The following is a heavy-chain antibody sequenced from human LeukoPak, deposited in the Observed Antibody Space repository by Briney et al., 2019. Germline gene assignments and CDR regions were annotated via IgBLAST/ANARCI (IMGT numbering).Heavy chain of an antibody. CDR3: ARDERNGYLDF. CDR2: IYYSGST. CDR1: GGSVSSGVYY. Sequence: PSETLSLTCTVSGGSVSSGVYYWNWIRQPPGKGLEWIRYIYYSGSTNYNPSLKSRATISVDTSKNQFSLRLSSVTAADTAVYYCARDERNGYLDFWGQGTLVTVSS. D-gene: IGHD6-25*01. V-gene: IGHV4-61*08. J-gene: IGHJ4*02.